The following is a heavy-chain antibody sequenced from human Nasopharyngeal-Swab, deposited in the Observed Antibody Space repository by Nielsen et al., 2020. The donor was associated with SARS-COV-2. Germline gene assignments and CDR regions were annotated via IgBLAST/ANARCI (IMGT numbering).Heavy chain of an antibody. V-gene: IGHV3-9*01. D-gene: IGHD5-18*01. CDR2: ISWNSGSI. J-gene: IGHJ4*02. CDR3: AKDKGYSYGRGFDY. Sequence: SLKTPCAASGFTFDAYAMHWVRQAPGKGLVWVSGISWNSGSIGYADSVKGRFTISRDNAKNSLYLQMNSLRAEDTALYYCAKDKGYSYGRGFDYWGQGTLVTVSS. CDR1: GFTFDAYA.